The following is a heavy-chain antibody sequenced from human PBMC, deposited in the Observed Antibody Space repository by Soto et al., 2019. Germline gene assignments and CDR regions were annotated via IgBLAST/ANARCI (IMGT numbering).Heavy chain of an antibody. J-gene: IGHJ4*02. V-gene: IGHV5-51*01. CDR1: CHSFPNSW. Sequence: PGESLKISCQVSCHSFPNSWIAWLRQAPGKVLEWMGFIFLADSDTKYSPSFQGQVTISADRSINTAYLQWTSLKASDSAIYYCARKEGDSSHIESWGQGTLVTVSS. CDR3: ARKEGDSSHIES. D-gene: IGHD2-21*01. CDR2: IFLADSDT.